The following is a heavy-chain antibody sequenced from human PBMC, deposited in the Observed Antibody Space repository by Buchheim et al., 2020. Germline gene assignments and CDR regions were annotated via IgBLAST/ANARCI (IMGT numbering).Heavy chain of an antibody. Sequence: QVPLMQSGAEVRKPGSSVKVSCKGSGGTFSSYRVSWVRQAPGQGLEWMGGIIPVFGKPNYAQKFQGRLTITADNFTSTAYMELSSLRSEDTAMYYCALLRGANSLDSWGQGTL. D-gene: IGHD4/OR15-4a*01. CDR3: ALLRGANSLDS. CDR1: GGTFSSYR. CDR2: IIPVFGKP. V-gene: IGHV1-69*06. J-gene: IGHJ4*02.